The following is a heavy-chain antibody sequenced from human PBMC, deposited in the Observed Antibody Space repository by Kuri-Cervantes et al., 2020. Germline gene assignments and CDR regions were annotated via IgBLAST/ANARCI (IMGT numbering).Heavy chain of an antibody. J-gene: IGHJ5*02. CDR1: GFTFSTYS. V-gene: IGHV3-48*01. Sequence: GGSLRLSCAASGFTFSTYSMNWVRQAPGEGLEWISCIISSSGTTFYADSVKGRFTISRDNAKNSLYLQMNSLRAEDTAVYYCARGNSGYYPNWFDPWGQGTLVTVSS. D-gene: IGHD3-22*01. CDR3: ARGNSGYYPNWFDP. CDR2: IISSSGTT.